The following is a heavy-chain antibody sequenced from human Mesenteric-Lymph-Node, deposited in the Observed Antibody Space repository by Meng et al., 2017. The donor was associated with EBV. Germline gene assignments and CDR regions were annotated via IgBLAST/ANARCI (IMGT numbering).Heavy chain of an antibody. V-gene: IGHV4-39*01. D-gene: IGHD6-13*01. J-gene: IGHJ5*02. CDR1: GGSISSSSYY. CDR2: IFHSGSS. CDR3: ARRGIAAAVGRFDP. Sequence: QVQLMHVGPGLVKPSATLSLTCTVSGGSISSSSYYWGWIRQPPGKGLEWIGSIFHSGSSYYNPSLKRRVTISVDTSKNQFSLKLSSVTAADTAVYYCARRGIAAAVGRFDPWGQGTLVTVSS.